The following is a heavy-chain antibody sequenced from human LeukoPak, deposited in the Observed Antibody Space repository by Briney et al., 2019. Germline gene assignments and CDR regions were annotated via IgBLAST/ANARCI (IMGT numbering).Heavy chain of an antibody. CDR3: AREDRYCSSTSCYTWDY. CDR1: GVSISSSNYF. V-gene: IGHV4-39*07. CDR2: IYFRGSI. Sequence: SETLSLTCTVSGVSISSSNYFWAWIRQSPGKGLEWIGSIYFRGSISSSPSLRSRVTISIDASKNQFSLKLTSVTAADTAVYYCAREDRYCSSTSCYTWDYWGQGTLVAV. D-gene: IGHD2-2*02. J-gene: IGHJ4*02.